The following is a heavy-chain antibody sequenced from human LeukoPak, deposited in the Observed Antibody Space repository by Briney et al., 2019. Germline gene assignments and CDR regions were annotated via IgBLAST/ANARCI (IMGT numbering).Heavy chain of an antibody. CDR1: GDSISSSSYY. D-gene: IGHD4-17*01. CDR3: ARASGVYYDYGDSPRDYYYMDV. J-gene: IGHJ6*03. V-gene: IGHV4-39*07. Sequence: PSETLSLTCTVSGDSISSSSYYWGWIRQPPGKGLEWIGSIYYSGSTYYNPSLKSRVTISVDTSKNQFSLKLSSVTAADTAVYYCARASGVYYDYGDSPRDYYYMDVWGKGTTVTVSS. CDR2: IYYSGST.